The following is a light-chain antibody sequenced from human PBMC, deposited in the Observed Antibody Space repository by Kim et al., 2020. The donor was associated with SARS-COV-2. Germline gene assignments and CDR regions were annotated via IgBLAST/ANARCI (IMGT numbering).Light chain of an antibody. V-gene: IGLV3-21*04. CDR2: YGS. J-gene: IGLJ3*02. Sequence: SYELTQPPSVSVAPGQTATITCGGNNIGSKSVHWYQQKPSQAPILVIYYGSDRPSGIPERFSGSNSGNTATLTITSVKAGDEADYYCQVWDSSSDHPWVFGGGTQLTVL. CDR1: NIGSKS. CDR3: QVWDSSSDHPWV.